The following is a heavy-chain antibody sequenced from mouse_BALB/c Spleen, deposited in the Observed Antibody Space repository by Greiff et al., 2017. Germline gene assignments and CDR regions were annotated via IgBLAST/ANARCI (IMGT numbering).Heavy chain of an antibody. J-gene: IGHJ4*01. Sequence: DVQLQESGAVLARPGASVKMSCKASGYSFTSYWMHWVKQGPGQGLEWIGSIYPGNSDTSYNQKFKGKVKLTAVTSTSTAYMELRSLRNEDSAVFFCKRRDYGHAMDYWGQGTTVTVSS. V-gene: IGHV1-5*01. CDR3: KRRDYGHAMDY. D-gene: IGHD1-1*02. CDR1: GYSFTSYW. CDR2: IYPGNSDT.